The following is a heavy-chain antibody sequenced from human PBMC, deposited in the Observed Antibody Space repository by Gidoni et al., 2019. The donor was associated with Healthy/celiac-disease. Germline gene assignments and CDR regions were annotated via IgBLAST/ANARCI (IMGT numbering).Heavy chain of an antibody. Sequence: QVQLQESGPGLVKPSQTLSLTCTVSGGSISSGSYYWRWIRQPAGKGLEWIGRIYTSGSTNYNPSLKSRVTISVDTSKNQFSLKLSSVTAADTAVYYCARESESIYDFWSGYYSRWFDPWGQGTLVTVSS. CDR2: IYTSGST. V-gene: IGHV4-61*02. J-gene: IGHJ5*02. D-gene: IGHD3-3*01. CDR1: GGSISSGSYY. CDR3: ARESESIYDFWSGYYSRWFDP.